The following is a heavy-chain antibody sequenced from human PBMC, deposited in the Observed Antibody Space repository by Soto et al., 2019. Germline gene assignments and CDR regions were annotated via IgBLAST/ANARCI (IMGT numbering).Heavy chain of an antibody. D-gene: IGHD5-18*01. CDR2: FDPEDGET. V-gene: IGHV1-24*01. CDR3: ATWGRFGYSYGYQFDY. CDR1: GYTLTELS. J-gene: IGHJ4*02. Sequence: ASVKVSCKVSGYTLTELSMHWVRQAPGKGLEWMGGFDPEDGETIYAQKFQGRVTMTEDTSTDTAYMELSSLRSEDTAVYYCATWGRFGYSYGYQFDYWGQGTLVTVSS.